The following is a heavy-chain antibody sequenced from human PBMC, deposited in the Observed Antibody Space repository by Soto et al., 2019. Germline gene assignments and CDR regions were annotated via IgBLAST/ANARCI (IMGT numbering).Heavy chain of an antibody. CDR1: GGSISSGGYY. CDR3: ARGLAFNWFDP. CDR2: IYYSGST. J-gene: IGHJ5*02. Sequence: SETLSLTCTVSGGSISSGGYYWSWIRQHPGKGLEWIGYIYYSGSTYYNPSLNSRVTISVDTSKNQFSLKLSSVTAADTAVYYCARGLAFNWFDPWGQGTLVTVSS. V-gene: IGHV4-31*03. D-gene: IGHD3-16*01.